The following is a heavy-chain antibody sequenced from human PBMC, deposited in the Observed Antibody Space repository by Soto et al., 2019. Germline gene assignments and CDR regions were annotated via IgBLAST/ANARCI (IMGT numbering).Heavy chain of an antibody. Sequence: QITLKESGPTLVKPTQTLTLTCTFSGFSLSSSGVGVGWIRQPPGKALEWLALIYWDDDKRYSPSLKSRLTIPTATPKTQVVLTMTNMDPVDTATYYCAHRGSYGDRMDFDYWGQGTLVTVSS. D-gene: IGHD4-17*01. CDR1: GFSLSSSGVG. CDR3: AHRGSYGDRMDFDY. V-gene: IGHV2-5*02. CDR2: IYWDDDK. J-gene: IGHJ4*02.